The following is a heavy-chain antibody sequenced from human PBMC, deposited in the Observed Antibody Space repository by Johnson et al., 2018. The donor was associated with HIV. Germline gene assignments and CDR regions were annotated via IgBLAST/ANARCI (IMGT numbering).Heavy chain of an antibody. CDR3: TTDYHVVFGALDI. J-gene: IGHJ3*02. CDR2: LKSEPDGETT. CDR1: GFTFTNVW. V-gene: IGHV3-15*01. Sequence: EVQLMESGGGFVKPGGSLRLSCAASGFTFTNVWMSWVRQAPGEGLEWLGRLKSEPDGETTDYAAPVKGRFTISTDDSKNTLYLQMNSLKTEDTAVYYCTTDYHVVFGALDIWGQGTKVTVSS. D-gene: IGHD1-14*01.